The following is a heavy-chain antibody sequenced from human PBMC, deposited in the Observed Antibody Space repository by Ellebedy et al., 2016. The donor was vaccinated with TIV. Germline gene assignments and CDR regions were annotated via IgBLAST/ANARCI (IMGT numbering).Heavy chain of an antibody. CDR3: AKDLKHESY. J-gene: IGHJ4*02. Sequence: GGSLRLSCAASGFPFSSYWMHWVRQAPGKGLEWVSAISGSGGSTYYADSVKGRFTISRDNSKNTLYLQMNSLRAEDTAVYYCAKDLKHESYWGQGTLVTVSS. V-gene: IGHV3-23*01. CDR1: GFPFSSYW. CDR2: ISGSGGST.